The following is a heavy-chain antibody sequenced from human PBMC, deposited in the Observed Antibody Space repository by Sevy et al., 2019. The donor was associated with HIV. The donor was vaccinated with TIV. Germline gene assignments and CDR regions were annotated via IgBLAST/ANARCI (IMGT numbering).Heavy chain of an antibody. D-gene: IGHD6-19*01. V-gene: IGHV2-5*02. CDR2: IYWDDDK. CDR1: GFSLSTSGVG. CDR3: AHLKRSRIAVAGTGKNWFDP. J-gene: IGHJ5*02. Sequence: SGPTLVIPTQTLTLTCTFSGFSLSTSGVGVGWIRQPPGKALEWLALIYWDDDKRYSPSLKSRLTITKDTSKNQVVLTMTNMDPVDTATYYCAHLKRSRIAVAGTGKNWFDPWGQGTLVTVSS.